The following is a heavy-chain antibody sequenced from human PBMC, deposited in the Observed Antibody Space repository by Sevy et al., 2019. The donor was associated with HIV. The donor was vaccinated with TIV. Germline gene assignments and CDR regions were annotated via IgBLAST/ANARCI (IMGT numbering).Heavy chain of an antibody. CDR1: EFTFNSYW. D-gene: IGHD5-12*01. CDR3: AREGSPYDTYYYYYGMDV. J-gene: IGHJ6*02. CDR2: IKQDGSEK. V-gene: IGHV3-7*01. Sequence: GGSLRLSCAASEFTFNSYWRSWVRQAPGKGLEWVANIKQDGSEKYYVDSVKGRFTISRDNSQNSLFLQMNTLRAEDTAVYYCAREGSPYDTYYYYYGMDVWGQGTTVTVSS.